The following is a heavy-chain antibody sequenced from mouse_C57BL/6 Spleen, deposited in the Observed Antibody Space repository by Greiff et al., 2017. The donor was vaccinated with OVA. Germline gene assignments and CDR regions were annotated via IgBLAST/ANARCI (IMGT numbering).Heavy chain of an antibody. V-gene: IGHV1-80*01. CDR1: GYAFSSYW. J-gene: IGHJ3*01. Sequence: VKLQESGAELVKPGASVKISCKASGYAFSSYWMNWVKQRPGKGLEWIGQIYPGDGDTNYNGKFKGKATLTADKSSSTAYMQLSSLTSEDSAVYFCARAGGSGSWFACWGQGTLVTVSA. CDR3: ARAGGSGSWFAC. D-gene: IGHD3-2*02. CDR2: IYPGDGDT.